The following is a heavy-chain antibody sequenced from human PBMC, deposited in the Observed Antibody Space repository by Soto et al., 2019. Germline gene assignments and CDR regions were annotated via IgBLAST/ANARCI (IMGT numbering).Heavy chain of an antibody. Sequence: QVQLQESGPGLVKPSQTLSITCTVSGGSISSGGYYWSWIRQHPGKGLEWIGYIYYSGSTYYNPSLKSRVTISVDTSKNQFSLKLSSVTAADTAVYYCARLRFLEWPNWFDPWGQGTLVTVSS. D-gene: IGHD3-3*01. CDR2: IYYSGST. CDR1: GGSISSGGYY. CDR3: ARLRFLEWPNWFDP. J-gene: IGHJ5*02. V-gene: IGHV4-31*03.